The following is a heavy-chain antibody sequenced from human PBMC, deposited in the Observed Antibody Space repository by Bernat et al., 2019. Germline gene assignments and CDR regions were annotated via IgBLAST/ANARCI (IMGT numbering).Heavy chain of an antibody. CDR3: ARVSTSYGYYYYYGMDV. Sequence: QVQLQQWGAGLLKPSETLSLTCAVYGGSFSGYYWSWIRQPPGKGLEWIGEINHSGSTNYNPSLKSRVTISVDTSKNPFSLKMSSVTAAETAVYYWARVSTSYGYYYYYGMDVWGQGTTVTVSS. V-gene: IGHV4-34*01. CDR1: GGSFSGYY. J-gene: IGHJ6*02. CDR2: INHSGST. D-gene: IGHD5-18*01.